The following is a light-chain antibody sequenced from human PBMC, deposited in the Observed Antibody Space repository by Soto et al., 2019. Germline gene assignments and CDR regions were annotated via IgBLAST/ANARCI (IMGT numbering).Light chain of an antibody. CDR3: IQGTHWPWT. Sequence: DVVMTQSPLSLSVTLGQPASISCRSSQSLIHSDGNTYLNWFQQRPGQSPRRLIYKVSDRDSGVPDRFSSRGSGSDFTMKISRVEGEDVVVYYCIQGTHWPWTFGQGTELEIK. J-gene: IGKJ1*01. CDR1: QSLIHSDGNTY. CDR2: KVS. V-gene: IGKV2-30*02.